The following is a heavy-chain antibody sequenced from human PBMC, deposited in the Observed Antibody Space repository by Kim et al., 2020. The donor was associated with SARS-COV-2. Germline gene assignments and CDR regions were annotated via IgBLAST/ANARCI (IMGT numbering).Heavy chain of an antibody. CDR2: IGTAGDP. J-gene: IGHJ3*02. V-gene: IGHV3-13*05. D-gene: IGHD3-22*01. Sequence: GGSLRLSCAASGFTFSSYDMHWVRQATGKGLEWVSAIGTAGDPYYPGSVKGRFTISRENAKNSLYLQMNSLRAGDTAVYYCARGSPHRYYDSSAEQNAFDIWGQGTMVTVSS. CDR1: GFTFSSYD. CDR3: ARGSPHRYYDSSAEQNAFDI.